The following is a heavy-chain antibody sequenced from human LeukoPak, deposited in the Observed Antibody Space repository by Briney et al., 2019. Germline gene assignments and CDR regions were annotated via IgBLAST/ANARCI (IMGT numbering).Heavy chain of an antibody. V-gene: IGHV3-21*01. D-gene: IGHD3-10*01. Sequence: GGSLRLSCAASGFTFSSYSMNWVRQAPGKGLEWVSSISSSSRYIYYAESVKGRFTISRDNAKNSLYLQMNSLRAEDTAVYYCASRPNYYGSGSPLDYWGQGTLVTVSS. J-gene: IGHJ4*02. CDR3: ASRPNYYGSGSPLDY. CDR2: ISSSSRYI. CDR1: GFTFSSYS.